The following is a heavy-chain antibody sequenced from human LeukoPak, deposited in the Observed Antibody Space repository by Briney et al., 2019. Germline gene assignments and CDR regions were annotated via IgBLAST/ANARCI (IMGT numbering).Heavy chain of an antibody. V-gene: IGHV4-39*07. Sequence: SETLSLTCTVSGGSISSSSYYWGWIRQPPGKGLEWIGSIYYSGSTYYNPSLKSRVTISVDTSKNQFSLKLSSVTAADTAVYYCARKYGSGSYYNNYYYYYYMDVWGKGTTVTISS. J-gene: IGHJ6*03. D-gene: IGHD3-10*01. CDR2: IYYSGST. CDR1: GGSISSSSYY. CDR3: ARKYGSGSYYNNYYYYYYMDV.